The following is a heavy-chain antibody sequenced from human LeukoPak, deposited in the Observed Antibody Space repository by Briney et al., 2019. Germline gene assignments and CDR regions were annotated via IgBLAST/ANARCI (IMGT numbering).Heavy chain of an antibody. J-gene: IGHJ6*02. D-gene: IGHD5-18*01. CDR2: ISGSGGST. Sequence: GGSLRLSCAASGFTFSSYAMSWVRQAPGKGLEWVSAISGSGGSTYYADSVKGRFTISRDNSKNTLYLQMNSLRAEDTAVYYCAKESRLWSDPYYYYYGMDVWGQGTTVTVSS. CDR3: AKESRLWSDPYYYYYGMDV. V-gene: IGHV3-23*01. CDR1: GFTFSSYA.